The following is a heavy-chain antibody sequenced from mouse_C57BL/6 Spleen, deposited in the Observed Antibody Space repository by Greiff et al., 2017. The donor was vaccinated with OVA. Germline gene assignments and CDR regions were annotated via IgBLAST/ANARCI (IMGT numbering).Heavy chain of an antibody. V-gene: IGHV1-18*01. Sequence: EVQLQQSGPELVKPGASVKIPCKASGYTFTDYNMDWVKQSHGKSLEWIGDINPNNGGTIYNQKFTGKATLTVDKSSSKAYIELRSLTSEDTTVYYCAGQLDYAMDYWGQGTSVTVSS. CDR1: GYTFTDYN. J-gene: IGHJ4*01. CDR3: AGQLDYAMDY. CDR2: INPNNGGT. D-gene: IGHD3-1*01.